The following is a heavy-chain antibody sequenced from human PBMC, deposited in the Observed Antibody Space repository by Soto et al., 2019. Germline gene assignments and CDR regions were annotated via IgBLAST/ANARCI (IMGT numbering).Heavy chain of an antibody. CDR2: IGSRGSTT. V-gene: IGHV3-48*03. D-gene: IGHD2-8*01. CDR1: GLTFSSCE. J-gene: IGHJ4*02. CDR3: AGRYCTNGVCHLGLSDF. Sequence: GGSRRRSWAASGLTFSSCEMNGGGQAPGKGLEWVSYIGSRGSTTYYADSVKGRFTISRDNAKSSLFLQMNSLRAEDTAVYYCAGRYCTNGVCHLGLSDFWGQGALVTVSS.